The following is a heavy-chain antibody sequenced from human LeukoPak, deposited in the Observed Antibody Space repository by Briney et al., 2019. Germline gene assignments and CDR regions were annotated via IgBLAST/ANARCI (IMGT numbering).Heavy chain of an antibody. CDR1: GGSMSGNY. J-gene: IGHJ4*02. CDR2: TSYSGST. Sequence: SETLSLTCTVSGGSMSGNYWTWIRQPPGKGLEWIGYTSYSGSTNYNPSLKSRVTISVDTSKNQFSLKLSSVTAADTAVYYCARDFGGNGGSSWPAPFDYWGQGTLVTVSS. CDR3: ARDFGGNGGSSWPAPFDY. D-gene: IGHD6-13*01. V-gene: IGHV4-59*01.